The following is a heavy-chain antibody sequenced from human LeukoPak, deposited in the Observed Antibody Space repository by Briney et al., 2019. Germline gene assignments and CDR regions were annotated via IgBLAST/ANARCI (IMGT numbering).Heavy chain of an antibody. CDR2: IYTSGGS. CDR1: GYSISSGYY. Sequence: SETLSLTCSVSGYSISSGYYWGWIRQPAGKGLEWIGRIYTSGGSNYNPSLKSRVTMSVDTSKNQFSLTLSSVTAADTAVYYCARDGNTYGLDAFDIWGQGTMVTVSS. CDR3: ARDGNTYGLDAFDI. D-gene: IGHD5-18*01. V-gene: IGHV4-4*07. J-gene: IGHJ3*02.